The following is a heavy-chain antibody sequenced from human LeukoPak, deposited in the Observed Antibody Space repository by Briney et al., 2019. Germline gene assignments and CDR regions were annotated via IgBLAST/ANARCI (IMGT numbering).Heavy chain of an antibody. J-gene: IGHJ6*03. D-gene: IGHD3-10*01. Sequence: PSETLSLTCSVSGYSVSSGFYWGWIRQPPGKGLAWIGTIYHSGSTYYNPSLKSRVTISLDTSKNQFSLKLSSVTAADTAVYYCARLYGSGRNYYYYMDVWGKGTTVTISS. CDR2: IYHSGST. CDR1: GYSVSSGFY. V-gene: IGHV4-38-2*02. CDR3: ARLYGSGRNYYYYMDV.